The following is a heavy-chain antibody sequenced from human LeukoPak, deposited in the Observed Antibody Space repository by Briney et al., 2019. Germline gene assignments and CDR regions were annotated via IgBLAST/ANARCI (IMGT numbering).Heavy chain of an antibody. V-gene: IGHV4-34*01. CDR2: INHSGST. CDR1: GGSFSGYY. Sequence: SETLSLTCAVYGGSFSGYYWSWIRQPPGKGLEWIREINHSGSTNYNPSLKSRVTISVDTSKNQFSLKLSSVTAADTAVYYCASSTGDSSGYYPYWGQGTLVTVSS. J-gene: IGHJ4*02. D-gene: IGHD3-22*01. CDR3: ASSTGDSSGYYPY.